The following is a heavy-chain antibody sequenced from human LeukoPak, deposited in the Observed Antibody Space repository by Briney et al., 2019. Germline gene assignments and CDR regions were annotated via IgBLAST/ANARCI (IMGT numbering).Heavy chain of an antibody. J-gene: IGHJ5*02. D-gene: IGHD1-20*01. Sequence: SETLSLTCSVSGASIRSGGYYWSWIRQHPGKGLEWIGYIYYSGSTYYNPSLKSRVTILVDTSKNQFSLKLSSVTAADTAIYYCARLSGRVWFDPWGQGTLVTVPS. CDR3: ARLSGRVWFDP. CDR2: IYYSGST. CDR1: GASIRSGGYY. V-gene: IGHV4-31*03.